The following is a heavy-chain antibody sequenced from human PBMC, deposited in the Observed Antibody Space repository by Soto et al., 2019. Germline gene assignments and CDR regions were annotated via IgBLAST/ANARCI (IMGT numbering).Heavy chain of an antibody. Sequence: QVHLQESGPGLVKPSQTLSLTCTVSGDSISRGGYYWSWIRQHPGKGLEWIGYIYYTGSTYYNPSLKSRVTISVDTSKNQFSLKVSSVTAADTAVYYCARVVTVAGNSRWFDPWGQGTLVTVSS. J-gene: IGHJ5*02. V-gene: IGHV4-31*03. CDR1: GDSISRGGYY. CDR2: IYYTGST. D-gene: IGHD6-19*01. CDR3: ARVVTVAGNSRWFDP.